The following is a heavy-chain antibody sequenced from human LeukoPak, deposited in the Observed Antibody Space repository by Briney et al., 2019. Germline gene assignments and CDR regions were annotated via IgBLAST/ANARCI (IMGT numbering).Heavy chain of an antibody. Sequence: GGSLRLSCAASGFTFDDYAMHWVRQAPGKGLEWVSLISWDGGSTYYADSVKGRFTISRDNSKNSLYLQMNSLRAEDTALYYCAKDKGSGSYYFDYWGQGTLVTVSS. CDR3: AKDKGSGSYYFDY. V-gene: IGHV3-43D*03. CDR2: ISWDGGST. D-gene: IGHD1-26*01. CDR1: GFTFDDYA. J-gene: IGHJ4*02.